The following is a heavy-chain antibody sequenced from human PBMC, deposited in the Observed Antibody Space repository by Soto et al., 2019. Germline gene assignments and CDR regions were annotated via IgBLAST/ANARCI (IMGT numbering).Heavy chain of an antibody. CDR2: ISSSSSYI. Sequence: EVQLVESGGGLVKPGGSLRLSCAASGFTFSSYSMNWVRQAPGKGLEWVSSISSSSSYIYYADSVKGRFTISRDNAKNSLYLQMNSLRAEDTAVYYCARDPGADTRVAATLGWFDPWGQGTLVTVSS. CDR1: GFTFSSYS. J-gene: IGHJ5*02. V-gene: IGHV3-21*01. D-gene: IGHD2-15*01. CDR3: ARDPGADTRVAATLGWFDP.